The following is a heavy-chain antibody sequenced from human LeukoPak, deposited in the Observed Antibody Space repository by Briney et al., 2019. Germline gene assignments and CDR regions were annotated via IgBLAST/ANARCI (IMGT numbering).Heavy chain of an antibody. CDR3: ARGWEPYSSSLDS. D-gene: IGHD6-13*01. V-gene: IGHV4-59*08. CDR2: IHYSGSP. Sequence: SETLSLTCTVSGGSNYWTWIRQAPGKGLEWIAYIHYSGSPHYNPSLRSRVTISIDTSKNQLSLKLNSVTAADTAIYYCARGWEPYSSSLDSWGQGTLVTVSS. J-gene: IGHJ4*02. CDR1: GGSNY.